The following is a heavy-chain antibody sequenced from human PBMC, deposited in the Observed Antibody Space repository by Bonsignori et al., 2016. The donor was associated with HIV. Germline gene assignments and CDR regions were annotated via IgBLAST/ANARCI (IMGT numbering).Heavy chain of an antibody. CDR2: IVVGSGNT. CDR3: AADGSGLGATHY. D-gene: IGHD1-26*01. V-gene: IGHV1-58*01. J-gene: IGHJ4*02. Sequence: WVRQAPGQRLEWIGWIVVGSGNTNYAQKFQERVTITRDMSTSTAYMELSSLRSEDTAVYYCAADGSGLGATHYWGQGTLVTVSS.